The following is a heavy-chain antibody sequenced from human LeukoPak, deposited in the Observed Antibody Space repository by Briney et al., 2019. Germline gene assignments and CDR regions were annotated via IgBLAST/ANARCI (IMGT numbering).Heavy chain of an antibody. CDR1: GGSISSSSYY. CDR3: ARGPGGTTVTIHRSPGVWYYFDY. D-gene: IGHD4-17*01. J-gene: IGHJ4*02. V-gene: IGHV4-39*07. Sequence: SETLSLTCTVSGGSISSSSYYWGWIRQPPGKGLEWIGSIYYSGSTYYNPSLKSRVTISVDTSKNQFSLKLSPVTAADTAVYYCARGPGGTTVTIHRSPGVWYYFDYWGQGTLVTVSS. CDR2: IYYSGST.